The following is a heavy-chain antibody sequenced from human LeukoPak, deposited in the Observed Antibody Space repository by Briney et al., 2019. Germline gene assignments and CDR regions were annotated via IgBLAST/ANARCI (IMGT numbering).Heavy chain of an antibody. J-gene: IGHJ5*02. CDR2: INWNGGST. CDR3: ARVRGKDYDFWSGYNNWFDP. V-gene: IGHV3-20*01. D-gene: IGHD3-3*01. CDR1: GFTFDDYG. Sequence: GGSLRLSCAASGFTFDDYGMSWVRQAPGKGLEWVSGINWNGGSTGYADSVKGRFTISRDNAKNSLYLQMNSLRAEDTALYHCARVRGKDYDFWSGYNNWFDPWGQGTLVTVSS.